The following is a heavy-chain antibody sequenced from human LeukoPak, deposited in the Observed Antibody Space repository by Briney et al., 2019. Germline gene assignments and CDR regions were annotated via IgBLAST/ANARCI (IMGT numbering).Heavy chain of an antibody. CDR3: ARHPYSSSYYFDY. Sequence: PSETLSLTCGVSGYFISSGYYWGWIRQPPGKGLERIGSIYHSGSTYYNPSLKSRVTISLDTSMNQFSLKLTSVTAADTAVFYCARHPYSSSYYFDYWGQGTLVTVSS. CDR2: IYHSGST. CDR1: GYFISSGYY. J-gene: IGHJ4*02. V-gene: IGHV4-38-2*01. D-gene: IGHD6-6*01.